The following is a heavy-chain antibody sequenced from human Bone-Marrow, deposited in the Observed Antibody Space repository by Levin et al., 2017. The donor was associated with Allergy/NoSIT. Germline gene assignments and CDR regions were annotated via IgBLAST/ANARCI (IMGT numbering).Heavy chain of an antibody. CDR1: GFSFSSFS. Sequence: GGSLRLSCAASGFSFSSFSMSWVRQTPGKGLEWVSAINSVYNTYYADSVKGRFTISRDNSKNTLSLHMNSLRVEDTAVYYCAKEGYSYGPFDFWGQGSLVTVSS. V-gene: IGHV3-23*01. CDR3: AKEGYSYGPFDF. CDR2: INSVYNT. J-gene: IGHJ4*02. D-gene: IGHD5-18*01.